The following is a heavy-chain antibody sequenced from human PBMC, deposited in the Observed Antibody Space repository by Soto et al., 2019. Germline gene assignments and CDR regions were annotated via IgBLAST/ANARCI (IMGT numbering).Heavy chain of an antibody. J-gene: IGHJ4*02. V-gene: IGHV3-23*01. CDR2: ISGSGGST. Sequence: GGSLRLSCAASGFTFSSYAMSWVRQAPGKGLEWVSAISGSGGSTYYADSVKGRFTISRDNSKNTLYLQMNSLRAEDTAVYYCAKRMEVLRYFDWFDYWGQGTLVTVSS. CDR3: AKRMEVLRYFDWFDY. CDR1: GFTFSSYA. D-gene: IGHD3-9*01.